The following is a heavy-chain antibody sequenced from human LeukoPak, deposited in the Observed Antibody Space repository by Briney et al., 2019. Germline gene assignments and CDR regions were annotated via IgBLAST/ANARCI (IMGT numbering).Heavy chain of an antibody. CDR1: GFTFSSYS. J-gene: IGHJ4*02. D-gene: IGHD2-2*01. V-gene: IGHV3-48*01. CDR3: AILGYCSSRTCFDY. Sequence: GGSLRLSCAASGFTFSSYSMNWVRQAPGKGLEWVSYISSSSSTIYYADSVKGRFTISRDNSKNTVYLQMNSLRAEDTAVYYCAILGYCSSRTCFDYWGQGTLVTVSS. CDR2: ISSSSSTI.